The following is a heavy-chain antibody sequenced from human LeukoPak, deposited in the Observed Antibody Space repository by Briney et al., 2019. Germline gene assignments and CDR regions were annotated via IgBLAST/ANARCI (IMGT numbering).Heavy chain of an antibody. V-gene: IGHV3-9*01. J-gene: IGHJ4*02. CDR3: ARDYKYAFDN. CDR1: GFTFDDYA. D-gene: IGHD5-24*01. CDR2: ISWNSGSI. Sequence: GGSLRLSCAASGFTFDDYAMHWVRHAPGKGLEWVSGISWNSGSIGYADSVKGRFTISGDKAKNSLYLQMNSLRVEDTAVYYCARDYKYAFDNWGQGTLVTVSS.